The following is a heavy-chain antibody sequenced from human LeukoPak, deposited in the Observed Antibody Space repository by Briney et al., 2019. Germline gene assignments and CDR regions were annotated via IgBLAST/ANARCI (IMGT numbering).Heavy chain of an antibody. V-gene: IGHV5-51*01. Sequence: GESLKISCKGSGYSFTNYWIGWVRQMPGKGLEWMGIIYPGDSDTRYSPSFQGQVTISADKSISTAYLQWSSLKASDTAMYYCAICYYDSSAYYSPFDYWGQGTLVTVSS. D-gene: IGHD3-22*01. CDR2: IYPGDSDT. CDR1: GYSFTNYW. J-gene: IGHJ4*02. CDR3: AICYYDSSAYYSPFDY.